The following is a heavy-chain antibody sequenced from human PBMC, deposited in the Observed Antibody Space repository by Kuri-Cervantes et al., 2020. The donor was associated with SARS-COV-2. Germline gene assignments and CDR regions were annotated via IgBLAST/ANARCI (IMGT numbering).Heavy chain of an antibody. V-gene: IGHV4-61*09. CDR3: ARGLGIHGYYYGMDV. CDR1: GGSISSGSYY. Sequence: SETLSLTCSVSGGSISSGSYYCTWIRQPAGKGLEWIGHICTSGGTNYNPSLKSRVTISVDTSKNQFSLKMSSVTAADTAVYYCARGLGIHGYYYGMDVWGQGTTVTVSS. J-gene: IGHJ6*02. CDR2: ICTSGGT. D-gene: IGHD3-9*01.